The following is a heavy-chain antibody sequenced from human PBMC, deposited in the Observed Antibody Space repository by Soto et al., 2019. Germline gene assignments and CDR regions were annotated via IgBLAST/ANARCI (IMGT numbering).Heavy chain of an antibody. CDR3: HGAAAGTYYFDY. Sequence: QVQLVESGGGVVQPRRSLRLSCAASGFTFSSYGMHWVRQAPGKGLEWVAVISYDGSNKYYADSVKGRFTISRDNSKNTLYLQMNSLRAEDTAVYYCHGAAAGTYYFDYWGQGTLVTVSS. J-gene: IGHJ4*02. D-gene: IGHD6-13*01. V-gene: IGHV3-30*03. CDR1: GFTFSSYG. CDR2: ISYDGSNK.